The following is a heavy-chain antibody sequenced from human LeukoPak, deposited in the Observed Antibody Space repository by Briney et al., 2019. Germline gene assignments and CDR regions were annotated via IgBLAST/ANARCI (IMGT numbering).Heavy chain of an antibody. CDR1: GYTFTSYA. Sequence: ASVKVSCKASGYTFTSYAMHWVRQAPGQRLEWMGWINAGNGNTKYSQKFQGRVTITRDTSASTAYMELSSLRSEDTAVYYCARDRTMVRGVIGGCGYWGREPWSPSPQ. V-gene: IGHV1-3*01. CDR3: ARDRTMVRGVIGGCGY. J-gene: IGHJ4*02. D-gene: IGHD3-10*01. CDR2: INAGNGNT.